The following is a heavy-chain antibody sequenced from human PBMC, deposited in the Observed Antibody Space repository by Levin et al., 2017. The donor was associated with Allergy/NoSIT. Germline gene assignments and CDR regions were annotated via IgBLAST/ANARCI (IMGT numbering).Heavy chain of an antibody. CDR1: GYTLTELS. CDR2: FDPEDGET. D-gene: IGHD6-13*01. J-gene: IGHJ4*02. Sequence: GESLKISCKVSGYTLTELSMHWVRQAPGKGLEWMGGFDPEDGETIYAQKFQGRVTMTEDTSTDTAYMELSSLRSEDTAVYYCATPKGGSSWYGDLHYWGQGTLVTVSS. CDR3: ATPKGGSSWYGDLHY. V-gene: IGHV1-24*01.